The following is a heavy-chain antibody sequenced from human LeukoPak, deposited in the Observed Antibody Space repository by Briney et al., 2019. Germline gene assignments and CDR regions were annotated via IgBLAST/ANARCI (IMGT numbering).Heavy chain of an antibody. V-gene: IGHV1-2*02. CDR2: INPNSGGT. CDR1: GYTFTGYY. D-gene: IGHD3-10*01. Sequence: ASVKVSCKASGYTFTGYYMHWVRQAPGQGLEWMGWINPNSGGTNYAQKFQGRVTMTRDTSISTAYMELSRLRSDDTAVYYCARTVDYYGSGSHYYFDYWGQGTLVTVSS. CDR3: ARTVDYYGSGSHYYFDY. J-gene: IGHJ4*02.